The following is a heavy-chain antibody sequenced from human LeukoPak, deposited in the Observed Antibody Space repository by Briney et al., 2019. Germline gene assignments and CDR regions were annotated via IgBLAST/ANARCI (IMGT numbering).Heavy chain of an antibody. CDR2: IRSKAYGGTT. CDR1: GFTFGDYA. J-gene: IGHJ4*02. Sequence: PGGSLRLSCTASGFTFGDYAMSWFRQAPGKGLEWVGFIRSKAYGGTTEYAASVKGRFTISRDDSKSIAYLQMNSLKTEDTAVYYCTREDYDILTGYYTHDYWAREPWSPSPQ. CDR3: TREDYDILTGYYTHDY. V-gene: IGHV3-49*03. D-gene: IGHD3-9*01.